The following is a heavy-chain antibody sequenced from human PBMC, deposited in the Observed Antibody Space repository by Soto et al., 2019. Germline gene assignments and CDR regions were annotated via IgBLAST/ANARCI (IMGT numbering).Heavy chain of an antibody. CDR2: MTPNTGNT. V-gene: IGHV1-8*01. CDR1: GYTFTSFD. J-gene: IGHJ4*01. D-gene: IGHD3-10*01. Sequence: QVQLVQSGAEVKKPGASVKVSCKASGYTFTSFDINWMRQATGQGLEWLGWMTPNTGNTGYAQKFQGRVTMTRDTSTSTAYMELNSLTYEDSAMYYCATKKWGTGEFDLWGHGTLVTVSS. CDR3: ATKKWGTGEFDL.